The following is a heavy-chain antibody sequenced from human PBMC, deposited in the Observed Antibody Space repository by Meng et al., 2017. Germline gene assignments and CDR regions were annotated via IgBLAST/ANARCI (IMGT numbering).Heavy chain of an antibody. D-gene: IGHD1-14*01. CDR1: GYSFTNYW. J-gene: IGHJ6*02. V-gene: IGHV5-51*01. CDR2: IYPGDTDT. Sequence: GESLKISCKGSGYSFTNYWISWVRQMPGKGLEWMGIIYPGDTDTRYSPSFQGQVTISADTSISTAYLQWSSLKAADTAMYYCARLWGVNLHTNNYYGMDLWGQGTTVTSP. CDR3: ARLWGVNLHTNNYYGMDL.